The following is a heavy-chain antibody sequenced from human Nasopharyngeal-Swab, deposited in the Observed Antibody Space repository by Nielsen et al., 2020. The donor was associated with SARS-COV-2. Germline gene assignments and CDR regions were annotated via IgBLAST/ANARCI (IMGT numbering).Heavy chain of an antibody. CDR2: ISHNSGT. J-gene: IGHJ5*02. CDR1: GVSITSQY. CDR3: AIEGATGWFDP. V-gene: IGHV4-59*11. Sequence: GSLRLSCTVSGVSITSQYWSWIRQPPGKGLEWVGYISHNSGTSYNPSLKSRVTMFMDTSKNQFSLRLRSVTAADTAVYYCAIEGATGWFDPWGQGTLVTVSS.